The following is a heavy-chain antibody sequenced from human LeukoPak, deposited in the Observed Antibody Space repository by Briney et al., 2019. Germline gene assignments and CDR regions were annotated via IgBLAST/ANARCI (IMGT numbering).Heavy chain of an antibody. Sequence: SETLSLTCTVSGGSISSYYWSWIRQTPGKGLEWIGYIYYSGSTNYNPSLKSRVTISVNTSKNQFSLKLSSVTAADTAVYYCARHGGGSYHRNYFDYWGQGTLVTVSS. CDR3: ARHGGGSYHRNYFDY. V-gene: IGHV4-59*08. J-gene: IGHJ4*02. D-gene: IGHD1-26*01. CDR2: IYYSGST. CDR1: GGSISSYY.